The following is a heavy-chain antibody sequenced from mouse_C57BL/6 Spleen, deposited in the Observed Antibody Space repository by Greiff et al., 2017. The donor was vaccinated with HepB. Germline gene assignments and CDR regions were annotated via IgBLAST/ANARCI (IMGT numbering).Heavy chain of an antibody. CDR2: IDPSDSET. J-gene: IGHJ1*03. CDR3: ARGGPGYYGSSYGYFDV. Sequence: VQLQQPGAELVRPGSSVKLSCKASGYTFTSYWMHWVKQRPIQGLEWIGNIDPSDSETHYNQKFKDKATLTVDKSSSTAYMQLSSLTSEDSAVYYCARGGPGYYGSSYGYFDVWGTGTTVTVSS. D-gene: IGHD1-1*01. V-gene: IGHV1-52*01. CDR1: GYTFTSYW.